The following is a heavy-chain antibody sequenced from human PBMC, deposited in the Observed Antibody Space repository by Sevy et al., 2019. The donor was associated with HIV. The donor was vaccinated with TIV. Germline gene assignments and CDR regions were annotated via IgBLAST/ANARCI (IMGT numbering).Heavy chain of an antibody. CDR2: IKSKTDGGTT. J-gene: IGHJ4*02. CDR1: GFIFSSAW. CDR3: VTDEEWNGVGATSFDY. Sequence: GGSLRLSCAASGFIFSSAWMSWVRQAPGKGLEWVGRIKSKTDGGTTDYAAPVRGRFTISRDDSNNTLYLQMNSLKTEDTAVYYCVTDEEWNGVGATSFDYWGQGTLVTVSS. D-gene: IGHD1-26*01. V-gene: IGHV3-15*01.